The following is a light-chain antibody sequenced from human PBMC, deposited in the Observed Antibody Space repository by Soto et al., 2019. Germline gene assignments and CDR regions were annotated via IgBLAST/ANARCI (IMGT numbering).Light chain of an antibody. CDR3: QQYGSSRT. Sequence: EIVLTQSPGTLSLSPGERATLSCRASQSVSSSSLAWYQQKPGQAPRLLTYGASSRATGIPDRFSGSGSGTDFTLTISGLEPEDFAVYYCQQYGSSRTFGQGTKVEIK. CDR2: GAS. V-gene: IGKV3-20*01. J-gene: IGKJ1*01. CDR1: QSVSSSS.